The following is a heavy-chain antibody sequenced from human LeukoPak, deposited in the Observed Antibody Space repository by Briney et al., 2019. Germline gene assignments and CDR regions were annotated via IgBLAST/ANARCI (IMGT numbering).Heavy chain of an antibody. J-gene: IGHJ5*02. CDR3: AKIRLGRLDP. V-gene: IGHV1-2*02. CDR1: GDTFSSYY. Sequence: ASVKVSCKASGDTFSSYYIHWLRQAPGQGPEWVGWINLNSGGANYAQKFQGRVTLTRDTSTSTAYLVLSSLRSDDTSIYYCAKIRLGRLDPWGQGTLVTVSS. CDR2: INLNSGGA. D-gene: IGHD6-6*01.